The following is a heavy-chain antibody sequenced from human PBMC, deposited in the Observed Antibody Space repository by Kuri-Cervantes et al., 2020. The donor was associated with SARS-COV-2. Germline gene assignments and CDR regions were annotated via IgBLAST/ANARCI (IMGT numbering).Heavy chain of an antibody. CDR3: ARGQGSGWYLGLSANWFDP. V-gene: IGHV3-11*06. CDR2: ISSSSSYT. CDR1: GFTFSDYY. D-gene: IGHD6-19*01. J-gene: IGHJ5*02. Sequence: GESLKISCAASGFTFSDYYMSWIRQAPGKGLEWVSYISSSSSYTNYADSVKGRFTISRDNAKSSLYLQMNSLRAEDTAVYYCARGQGSGWYLGLSANWFDPWGQGTLVTVSS.